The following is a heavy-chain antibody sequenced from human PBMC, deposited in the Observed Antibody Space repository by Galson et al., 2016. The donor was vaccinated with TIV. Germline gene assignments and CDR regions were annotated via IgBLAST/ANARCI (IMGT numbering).Heavy chain of an antibody. Sequence: SVKVSCKAAGYTFTNYAMHWVRQAPGQRLEWMGWINAGNGNTKYSQKFQGRVTITRDTSANTAYTELSSLRSEDTAMYYCARPPYCGGDCFKYDSWGQGTLVTVSS. V-gene: IGHV1-3*01. CDR2: INAGNGNT. J-gene: IGHJ4*02. CDR3: ARPPYCGGDCFKYDS. D-gene: IGHD2-21*01. CDR1: GYTFTNYA.